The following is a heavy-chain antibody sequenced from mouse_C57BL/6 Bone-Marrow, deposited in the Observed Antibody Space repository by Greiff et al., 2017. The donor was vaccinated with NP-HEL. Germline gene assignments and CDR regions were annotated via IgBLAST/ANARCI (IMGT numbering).Heavy chain of an antibody. CDR1: GFNIKNTY. V-gene: IGHV14-3*01. CDR2: IDPANGNT. Sequence: DVQLVESVAELVRPGASVKLSCTASGFNIKNTYMHWVKQRPEQGLEWIGRIDPANGNTKYAPKFQGKATITADTSSNTAYLQLSSLTSEDTAIYYCARGTTVVDWYFDVWGTGTTVTVSS. CDR3: ARGTTVVDWYFDV. D-gene: IGHD1-1*01. J-gene: IGHJ1*03.